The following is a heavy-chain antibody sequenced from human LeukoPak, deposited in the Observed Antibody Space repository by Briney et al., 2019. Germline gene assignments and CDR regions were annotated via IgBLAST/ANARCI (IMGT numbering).Heavy chain of an antibody. CDR3: ARDPGPDDS. Sequence: GGSLRLSCAASGFSFSSSTMNWVRQAPGKGLEWVSSITWTSSYINYADSVKGRFTISRDNAKNSLFLQMNSLRAEDTAVYYCARDPGPDDSWGQGTLVTASS. J-gene: IGHJ4*02. CDR2: ITWTSSYI. CDR1: GFSFSSST. V-gene: IGHV3-21*01.